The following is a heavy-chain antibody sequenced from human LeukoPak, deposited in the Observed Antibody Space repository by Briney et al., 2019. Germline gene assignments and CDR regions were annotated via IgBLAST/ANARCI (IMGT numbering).Heavy chain of an antibody. CDR1: GFTFSSYA. V-gene: IGHV3-30*04. J-gene: IGHJ4*02. Sequence: GGSLRLSCAASGFTFSSYAMHWVRQAPARGLEWGAVISYDGSNKYYADSVKGRFTISRDNAKNSLYLQMNSLRAEDTAVYYCARETDSTLFDYWGQGTLVTVSS. CDR3: ARETDSTLFDY. D-gene: IGHD6-13*01. CDR2: ISYDGSNK.